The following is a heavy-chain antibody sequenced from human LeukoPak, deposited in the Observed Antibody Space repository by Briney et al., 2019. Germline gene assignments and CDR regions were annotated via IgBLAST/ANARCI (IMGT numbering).Heavy chain of an antibody. CDR3: ARGPLYCGGDCSTEEYFQH. CDR1: GGSVSSGGYY. Sequence: SETLSLTCTVSGGSVSSGGYYWSWIRQPPGKGLEWIGEINHSGSTNYNPSLKSRVTISVDTSKNQFSLKLSSVTAADTAVYYCARGPLYCGGDCSTEEYFQHWGQGTLVTVSS. J-gene: IGHJ1*01. D-gene: IGHD2-21*02. V-gene: IGHV4-61*08. CDR2: INHSGST.